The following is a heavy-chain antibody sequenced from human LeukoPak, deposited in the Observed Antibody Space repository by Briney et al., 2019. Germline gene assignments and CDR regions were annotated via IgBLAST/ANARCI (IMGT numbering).Heavy chain of an antibody. CDR1: GASINSYY. V-gene: IGHV4-34*01. Sequence: SETLSLTCTVSGASINSYYWSWIRQPPGKGLEWIGEINHSGIKYNPSLKSRVTISVDTSKNQFSLKLSSVTAADTAVYYCASARSGWSLNYYYYYMDVWGKGTTVTVSS. CDR2: INHSGI. CDR3: ASARSGWSLNYYYYYMDV. D-gene: IGHD6-19*01. J-gene: IGHJ6*03.